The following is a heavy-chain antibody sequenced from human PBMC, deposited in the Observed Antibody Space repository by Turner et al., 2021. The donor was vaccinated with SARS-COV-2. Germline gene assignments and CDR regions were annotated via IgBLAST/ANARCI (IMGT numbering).Heavy chain of an antibody. V-gene: IGHV3-11*06. D-gene: IGHD2-21*01. Sequence: VQLVESGGGLVQPGGSLRLSCAASGFTFSDYFMSWIRQAPGKGLEWVSYISSSTIYTNYADSVKGRFTISRDNAKNSLYLQMNSLRAEDTAVYYCARPKFPYYYYGMDVWGQGTTVTVSS. CDR3: ARPKFPYYYYGMDV. CDR2: ISSSTIYT. CDR1: GFTFSDYF. J-gene: IGHJ6*02.